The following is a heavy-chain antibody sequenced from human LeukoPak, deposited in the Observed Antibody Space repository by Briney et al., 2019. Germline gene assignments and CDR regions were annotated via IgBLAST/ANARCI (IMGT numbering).Heavy chain of an antibody. Sequence: GGSLRLSCAASGFTFSSYAMTWVRQAPGKGLEWVSAISGSGITTNYADSVKGRFTISRDNSKNTLYLQMTSLRAEDTAVYYCAKDQGNSYGHFDYWGQGTLVTVSS. CDR2: ISGSGITT. J-gene: IGHJ4*02. CDR3: AKDQGNSYGHFDY. CDR1: GFTFSSYA. V-gene: IGHV3-23*01. D-gene: IGHD5-18*01.